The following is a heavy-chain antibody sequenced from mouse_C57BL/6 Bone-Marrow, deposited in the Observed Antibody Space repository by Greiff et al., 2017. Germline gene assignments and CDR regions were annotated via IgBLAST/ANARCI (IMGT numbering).Heavy chain of an antibody. V-gene: IGHV1-64*01. D-gene: IGHD2-4*01. CDR3: ARSGDYDGDYAMDY. CDR2: IHPNSGST. Sequence: QVQLQQSGAELVKPGASVKLSCKASGYTFTSYWMHWVKQRPGQGLEWIGMIHPNSGSTNYNEKFKSKATLTVDKSSSTAYMQLSSLTSEDSAVYYCARSGDYDGDYAMDYWGQGTSVTVSS. J-gene: IGHJ4*01. CDR1: GYTFTSYW.